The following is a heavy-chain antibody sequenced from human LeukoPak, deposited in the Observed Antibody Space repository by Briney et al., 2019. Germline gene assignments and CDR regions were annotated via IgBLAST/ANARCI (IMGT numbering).Heavy chain of an antibody. CDR1: GGSISSYY. CDR3: ASEKPEKLYFDY. V-gene: IGHV4-4*07. Sequence: SETLSLTCSVSGGSISSYYWSWIRQPAGKGLEWIGRIYTSGSPNYNPSLKSRVTMSVDTSKNQFSLKLSSVTAADTAVYYCASEKPEKLYFDYWGQGTLVTVSS. CDR2: IYTSGSP. J-gene: IGHJ4*02.